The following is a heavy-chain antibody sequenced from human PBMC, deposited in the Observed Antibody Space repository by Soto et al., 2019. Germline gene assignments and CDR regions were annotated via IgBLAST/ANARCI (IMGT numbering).Heavy chain of an antibody. J-gene: IGHJ1*01. CDR2: IYYSGST. CDR3: ARLGWSDYYDSSGYNHAEYFQH. CDR1: GGSISSSSYY. V-gene: IGHV4-39*01. Sequence: PSETLSLTCTVSGGSISSSSYYWGWIRQPPGKGLEWIGSIYYSGSTYYNPSLKSRVTISVDTSKNQFSLKLSSVTAADTAVYYCARLGWSDYYDSSGYNHAEYFQHWGQGTLVTVSS. D-gene: IGHD3-22*01.